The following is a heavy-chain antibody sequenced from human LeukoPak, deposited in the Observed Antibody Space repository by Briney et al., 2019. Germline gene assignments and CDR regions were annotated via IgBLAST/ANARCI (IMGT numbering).Heavy chain of an antibody. V-gene: IGHV3-23*01. Sequence: PGGSLRLSCAASGFTFSSYAMTWVRQAPGKGLEWVSAVSGSGGSTYYADSVKGRFTISRDNSKNTLYLQMNSLRAEDTAVYYCAKGLVDYFDYWGQATLVTVSS. CDR2: VSGSGGST. CDR3: AKGLVDYFDY. CDR1: GFTFSSYA. J-gene: IGHJ4*02. D-gene: IGHD2-8*02.